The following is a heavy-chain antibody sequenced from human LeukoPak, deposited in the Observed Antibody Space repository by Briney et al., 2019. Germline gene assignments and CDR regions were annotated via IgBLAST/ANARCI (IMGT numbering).Heavy chain of an antibody. CDR2: IYYSGST. J-gene: IGHJ4*02. V-gene: IGHV4-59*01. CDR1: GGSISSYY. D-gene: IGHD3-16*01. Sequence: KASETLSLTCTVSGGSISSYYWSWIRQPPGKGLEWIGYIYYSGSTNYNPSLKSRVTISVDTSKNQFSLKLSSVTAADTAVYYCARDIGDPYFDYWGQGTLVTVSS. CDR3: ARDIGDPYFDY.